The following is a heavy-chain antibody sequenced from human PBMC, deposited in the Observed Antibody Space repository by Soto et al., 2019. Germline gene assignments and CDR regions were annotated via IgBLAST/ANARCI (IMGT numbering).Heavy chain of an antibody. Sequence: GGSLRLSCAASGFTFSGSAMHWVRQASGKGLEWVGRIRSKANSYATAYAASVKGRFTISRDDSKNTAYLQMNSLKTEDTAVYYCITGTTLDYYYYYMDVWGKGTTVTVSS. CDR1: GFTFSGSA. J-gene: IGHJ6*03. V-gene: IGHV3-73*01. D-gene: IGHD1-20*01. CDR2: IRSKANSYAT. CDR3: ITGTTLDYYYYYMDV.